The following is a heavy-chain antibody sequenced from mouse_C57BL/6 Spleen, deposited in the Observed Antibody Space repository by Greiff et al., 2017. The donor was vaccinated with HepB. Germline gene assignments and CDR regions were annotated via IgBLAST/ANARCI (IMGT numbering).Heavy chain of an antibody. V-gene: IGHV5-9*01. D-gene: IGHD1-1*01. CDR2: ISGGGGNT. J-gene: IGHJ2*01. CDR1: GFTFSSYT. CDR3: ARRSRNYFDY. Sequence: EVQVVESGGGLVKPGGSLKLSCAASGFTFSSYTMSWVRQTPEKRLEWVATISGGGGNTYYPDSVKGRFPISRDNAKNTLYLQMSSLRSEDTALYYCARRSRNYFDYWGQGTTLTVSS.